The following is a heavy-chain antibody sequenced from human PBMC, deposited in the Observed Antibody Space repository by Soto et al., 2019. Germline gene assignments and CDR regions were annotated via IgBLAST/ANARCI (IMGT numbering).Heavy chain of an antibody. CDR2: ISDGGTTI. CDR1: GFIFSDYE. CDR3: VKEYCTGGTCFDAFDL. J-gene: IGHJ3*01. Sequence: EAELVESGGGLVQPGGSLTLSCAASGFIFSDYEVDWVRQAPGRGPEWISYISDGGTTIYYAASVKGRLTISRDDAKKSLYLHMNNLRVDDTAIYFCVKEYCTGGTCFDAFDLWGQGNVVNVSS. V-gene: IGHV3-48*03. D-gene: IGHD2-8*02.